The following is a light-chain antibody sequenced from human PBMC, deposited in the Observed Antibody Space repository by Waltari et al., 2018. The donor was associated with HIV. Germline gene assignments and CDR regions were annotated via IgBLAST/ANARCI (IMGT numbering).Light chain of an antibody. CDR3: QQTLRSPQT. Sequence: DIQMTQSPSSLSASVGDTVTITCRARQSIDNYLNWYQQTPGKAPRLLIFGATRWESGVPSRFRGSGSGSDFTLTVISLQPEDFATYYCQQTLRSPQTFGQGTRLDIK. CDR1: QSIDNY. V-gene: IGKV1-39*01. CDR2: GAT. J-gene: IGKJ5*01.